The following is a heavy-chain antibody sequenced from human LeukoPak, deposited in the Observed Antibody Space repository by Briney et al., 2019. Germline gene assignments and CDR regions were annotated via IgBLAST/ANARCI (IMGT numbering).Heavy chain of an antibody. D-gene: IGHD3-22*01. CDR3: AKAMGYYDNSGSDY. CDR2: ISGSGGST. J-gene: IGHJ4*02. Sequence: PGGSLRLSCAASGFTFSSYAMSWVRQAPGKGLEWVSGISGSGGSTQYADSVKGRFTISRDSSKNTLYLQMNSLRAEDTAVYYCAKAMGYYDNSGSDYWSQGTLVTVSS. V-gene: IGHV3-23*01. CDR1: GFTFSSYA.